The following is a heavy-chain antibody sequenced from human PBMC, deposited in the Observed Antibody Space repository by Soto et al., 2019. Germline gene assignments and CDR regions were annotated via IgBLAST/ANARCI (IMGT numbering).Heavy chain of an antibody. J-gene: IGHJ4*02. CDR1: GGSVSDYY. V-gene: IGHV4-4*07. Sequence: PSETLSLTCTIFGGSVSDYYWSWVRQPAGKGLERIGRIRPDGNTNYSPSLMSRVTMSVDTSHNQFSLKLTSVTAADTAVYYCVRGHFCGSDCPLASWGQGALVTVSS. CDR3: VRGHFCGSDCPLAS. D-gene: IGHD2-21*02. CDR2: IRPDGNT.